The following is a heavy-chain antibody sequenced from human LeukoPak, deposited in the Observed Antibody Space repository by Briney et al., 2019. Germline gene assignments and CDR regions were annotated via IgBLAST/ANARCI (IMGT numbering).Heavy chain of an antibody. CDR3: AKDYGTDDSGRRGYLDH. V-gene: IGHV3-33*06. Sequence: PGGSLRLSCAASGFTFSHTGMFWVCQPQGPGLELVAIIWYDGSNKYYTDSVKGRFTISRDNSKNTLFLQMDSLRVEDTAVYYCAKDYGTDDSGRRGYLDHWGQGALVTVSS. J-gene: IGHJ4*02. D-gene: IGHD3-10*01. CDR2: IWYDGSNK. CDR1: GFTFSHTG.